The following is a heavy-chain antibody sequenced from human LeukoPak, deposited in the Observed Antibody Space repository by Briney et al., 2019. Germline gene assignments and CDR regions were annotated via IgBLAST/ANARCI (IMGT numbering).Heavy chain of an antibody. J-gene: IGHJ6*03. CDR2: IYYSGST. V-gene: IGHV4-30-4*08. CDR3: ARAVYRAATYYYYYYTDV. D-gene: IGHD2-15*01. Sequence: KPSQTLSLXCTVSGGSISSGDYYWGWIRQPPGKGLEWIGYIYYSGSTYYNPSLKSRVTISVDTSKNQFSLKLSSVTAADTAVYYCARAVYRAATYYYYYYTDVWGKGTTVTVSS. CDR1: GGSISSGDYY.